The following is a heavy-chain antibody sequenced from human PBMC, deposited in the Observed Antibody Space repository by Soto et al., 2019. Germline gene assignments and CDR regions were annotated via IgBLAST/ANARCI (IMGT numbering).Heavy chain of an antibody. CDR1: GLTFSSYW. V-gene: IGHV3-74*01. Sequence: EVQLVESGRGLVQPGGSLRLSCAASGLTFSSYWMHWVRQAPGKGLVWVSRISTDGSVTTYADSVQGRFTISRDNAKNTLDLQMNSLRTEATAVDYCARAPSSSGWWGFAYWGPGTLVTVSS. D-gene: IGHD6-19*01. J-gene: IGHJ4*02. CDR3: ARAPSSSGWWGFAY. CDR2: ISTDGSVT.